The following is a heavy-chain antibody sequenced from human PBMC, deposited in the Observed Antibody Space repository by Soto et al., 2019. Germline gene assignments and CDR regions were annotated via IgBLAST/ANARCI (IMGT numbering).Heavy chain of an antibody. CDR1: GGTFSSYT. CDR2: IIPILGIA. J-gene: IGHJ5*02. CDR3: ARGIGAAAGTPWFDP. V-gene: IGHV1-69*02. Sequence: QVQLVQSGAEVKKPGSSVKVSCKASGGTFSSYTISWVRQAPGQGLEWMGRIIPILGIANYAQKFQGRVTITADKSTSTADIELSSLRSEDTAVYYCARGIGAAAGTPWFDPWGQGTLVTVSS. D-gene: IGHD6-13*01.